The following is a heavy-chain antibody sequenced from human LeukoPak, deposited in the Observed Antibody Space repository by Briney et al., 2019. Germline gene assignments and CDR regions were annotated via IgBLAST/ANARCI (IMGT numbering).Heavy chain of an antibody. CDR2: IYYSGST. Sequence: SETLSLTCTVSGYSISSGYYWGWIRQPPGKGLEWIGSIYYSGSTYYNPSLKSRVTISVDTSKNQVSLRLSSVTAADTAVYYCAKGGTYGGGADYWGQGTLVTVSS. V-gene: IGHV4-38-2*02. CDR3: AKGGTYGGGADY. D-gene: IGHD1-26*01. CDR1: GYSISSGYY. J-gene: IGHJ4*02.